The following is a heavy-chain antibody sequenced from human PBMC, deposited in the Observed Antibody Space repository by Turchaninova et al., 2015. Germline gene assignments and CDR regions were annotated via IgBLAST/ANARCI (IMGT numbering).Heavy chain of an antibody. CDR1: GGAFRRYA. J-gene: IGHJ6*03. Sequence: QVQLVQSGAEVTKPGSSVKVSCQASGGAFRRYATSRGRQAPGQGLDGMGGIIPIFGTANYAQKCQGRVTITADESTSTAYMELSSLRSEDTAVYYCARGPLKYCSGGSCYSNYYYYMDVWGKGTTVTVSS. CDR2: IIPIFGTA. CDR3: ARGPLKYCSGGSCYSNYYYYMDV. D-gene: IGHD2-15*01. V-gene: IGHV1-69*01.